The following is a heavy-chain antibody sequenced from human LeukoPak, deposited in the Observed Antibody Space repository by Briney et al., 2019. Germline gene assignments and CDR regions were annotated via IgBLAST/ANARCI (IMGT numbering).Heavy chain of an antibody. CDR1: GFTFSSYA. Sequence: GGSLRLSCAASGFTFSSYAMSWVRQAPGKGLEWVSTISGSGAGTYYADSVKGRFTISRDNSKNTLYLQMNSLRAEDTAMYYCARDAGAGWELLGRNDYWGQGTLVTVSS. D-gene: IGHD1-26*01. CDR3: ARDAGAGWELLGRNDY. CDR2: ISGSGAGT. J-gene: IGHJ4*02. V-gene: IGHV3-23*01.